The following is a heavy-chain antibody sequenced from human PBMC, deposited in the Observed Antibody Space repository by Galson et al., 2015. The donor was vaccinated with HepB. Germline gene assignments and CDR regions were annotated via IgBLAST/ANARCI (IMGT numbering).Heavy chain of an antibody. V-gene: IGHV3-23*01. Sequence: SLRLSCAASGFTFSYYAMSWVRQAPGMGLEWVSAITPSGDNAYSADSMKGRFTISRDNSKNTLFLQMNSLRADDTAIYFCAKVFPEKTDGWYRQALYYFDSWGHGTRVTVSS. D-gene: IGHD6-19*01. CDR1: GFTFSYYA. J-gene: IGHJ4*01. CDR3: AKVFPEKTDGWYRQALYYFDS. CDR2: ITPSGDNA.